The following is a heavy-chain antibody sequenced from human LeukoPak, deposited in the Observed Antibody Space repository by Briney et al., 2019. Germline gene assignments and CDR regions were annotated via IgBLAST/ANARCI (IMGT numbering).Heavy chain of an antibody. CDR2: INHSGST. CDR3: ATDRGSGWYDY. CDR1: GGSFSGYY. D-gene: IGHD6-19*01. V-gene: IGHV4-34*10. J-gene: IGHJ4*02. Sequence: SETLSLTCAVYGGSFSGYYWSWIRQPPGKGLEWIGEINHSGSTNYNPSLKSRITMSLGTSKNQFSLKLSSVTAADTAVYYCATDRGSGWYDYWGQGTLVTVSS.